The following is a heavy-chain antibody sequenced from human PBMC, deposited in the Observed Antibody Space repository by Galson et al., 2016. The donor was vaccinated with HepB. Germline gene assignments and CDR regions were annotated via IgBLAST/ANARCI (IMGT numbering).Heavy chain of an antibody. Sequence: SVKVSCKASGDTFARYQMHWVRQAPGQGLEWMGIITPSSGSTSNAQKFHGRVTFTRDTPTSTVYMELFSLKSEDTAVYHCARDDPYYGMDVWGQGTTVTVSS. J-gene: IGHJ6*02. V-gene: IGHV1-46*01. CDR3: ARDDPYYGMDV. CDR1: GDTFARYQ. CDR2: ITPSSGST.